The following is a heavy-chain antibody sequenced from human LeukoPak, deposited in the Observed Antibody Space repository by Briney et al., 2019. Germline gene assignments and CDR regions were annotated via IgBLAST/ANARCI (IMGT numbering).Heavy chain of an antibody. CDR1: GFTVSSNY. V-gene: IGHV3-53*01. D-gene: IGHD3-10*01. CDR3: ARDQFGSGRLDY. J-gene: IGHJ4*02. Sequence: PGGSLRLSCAASGFTVSSNYMSWVRQAPGKELEWVSVIYSGGSTYYADSVKGRFTISRDNSKNTLYLQMNSLRAEDTAMYYCARDQFGSGRLDYWGQGTLVTVSS. CDR2: IYSGGST.